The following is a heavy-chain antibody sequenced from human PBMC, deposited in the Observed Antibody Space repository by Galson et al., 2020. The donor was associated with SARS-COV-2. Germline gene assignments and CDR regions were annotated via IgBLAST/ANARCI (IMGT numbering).Heavy chain of an antibody. D-gene: IGHD6-19*01. Sequence: TGGSLRLSCAASEFSFNSYSMHWVRQAPGKGLEWVALISYDGNSDYYVDSVKGRFTISRDNSKNTLYLQLHSLRTEDTAVYYCARAGQQWLVPGDYYGLDVWGQGTTVTVSS. CDR3: ARAGQQWLVPGDYYGLDV. CDR2: ISYDGNSD. J-gene: IGHJ6*02. V-gene: IGHV3-30-3*01. CDR1: EFSFNSYS.